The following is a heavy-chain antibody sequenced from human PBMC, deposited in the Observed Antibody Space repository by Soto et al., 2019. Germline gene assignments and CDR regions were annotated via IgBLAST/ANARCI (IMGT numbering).Heavy chain of an antibody. V-gene: IGHV4-59*01. CDR1: RGSISSYY. D-gene: IGHD6-6*01. CDR2: IYYSGST. Sequence: ETLSLTCSCSRGSISSYYSSWIRHAPGKVLEWCGYIYYSGSTNYNPSLKSRVTISVDTSKNQFSLTLSSVTAADTAVYYRARIAARSRFDYWGQGILVTVSS. CDR3: ARIAARSRFDY. J-gene: IGHJ4*02.